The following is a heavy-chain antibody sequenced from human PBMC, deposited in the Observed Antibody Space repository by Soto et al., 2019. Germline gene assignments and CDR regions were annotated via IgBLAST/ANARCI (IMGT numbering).Heavy chain of an antibody. D-gene: IGHD3-3*01. CDR2: ISHSGST. J-gene: IGHJ4*02. CDR1: GDSINSSHW. V-gene: IGHV4-4*02. CDR3: ADRHFWSGPWTQRRLDY. Sequence: SETLSLTFAVSGDSINSSHWWSWVRQTPGKGLEWIGQISHSGSTNYNPSLTSRVTISVDKSKNHFSLKMTSVTAADTAVYYCADRHFWSGPWTQRRLDYWGQGTLVPVYS.